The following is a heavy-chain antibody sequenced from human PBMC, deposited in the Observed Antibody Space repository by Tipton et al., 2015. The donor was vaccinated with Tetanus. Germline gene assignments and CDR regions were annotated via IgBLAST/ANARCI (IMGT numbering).Heavy chain of an antibody. D-gene: IGHD3-22*01. CDR1: GGSISSGGYY. CDR3: ARDVRETRDSSGCWFDP. V-gene: IGHV4-31*03. CDR2: IYYSGST. Sequence: TLSLTCTVSGGSISSGGYYWSWIRQHPGKGLEWIGYIYYSGSTYYNPSLKSRVTISVDTSKNQFSLKLSSVTAADTAVYYCARDVRETRDSSGCWFDPWGQGTLVTVSS. J-gene: IGHJ5*02.